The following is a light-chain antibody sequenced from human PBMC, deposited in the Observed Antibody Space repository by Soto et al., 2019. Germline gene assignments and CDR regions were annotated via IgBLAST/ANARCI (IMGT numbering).Light chain of an antibody. J-gene: IGKJ4*01. V-gene: IGKV3-20*01. Sequence: EIVLTQSPATLSSSPGERATLSCRASQSVSSNSLAWYQQRPGQPPSLLIDAASRRATGIPATFRGSGSGTDFTLTISRLEPEAFAVYYCQQYGSSPPTFGRGTKVEIK. CDR1: QSVSSNS. CDR2: AAS. CDR3: QQYGSSPPT.